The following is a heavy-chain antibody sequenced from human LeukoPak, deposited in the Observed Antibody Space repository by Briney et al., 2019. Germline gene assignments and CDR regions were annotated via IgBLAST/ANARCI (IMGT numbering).Heavy chain of an antibody. CDR2: ISAYNGNR. Sequence: GASVKVSCKASGYTFTSYGISWVRQAPGQGLEWMGWISAYNGNRNYVQKLWGRVTMTTETPRSTDYMELRSLRSDDTAVYYCARDRGLEYYYDSSGYPDAFDIWGQGTMVTVSS. D-gene: IGHD3-22*01. V-gene: IGHV1-18*01. J-gene: IGHJ3*02. CDR3: ARDRGLEYYYDSSGYPDAFDI. CDR1: GYTFTSYG.